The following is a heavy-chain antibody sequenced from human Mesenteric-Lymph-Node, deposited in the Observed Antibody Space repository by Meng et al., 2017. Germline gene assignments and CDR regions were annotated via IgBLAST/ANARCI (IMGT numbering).Heavy chain of an antibody. J-gene: IGHJ5*02. CDR2: ISAYNGNT. CDR3: ARDTLYYDILTGYSPTNWFDP. V-gene: IGHV1-18*01. Sequence: QGQLVQAGAEVKKPGAAGKDSCKAAGYTVPSYGISWVRQAPGQGLEWMGWISAYNGNTNYAQKLQGRVTMTTDTSTSTAYMELRSLRSDDTAVYYCARDTLYYDILTGYSPTNWFDPWGQGTLVTVSS. D-gene: IGHD3-9*01. CDR1: GYTVPSYG.